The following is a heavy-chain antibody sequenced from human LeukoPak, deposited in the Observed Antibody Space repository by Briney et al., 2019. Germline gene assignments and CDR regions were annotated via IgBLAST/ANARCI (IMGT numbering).Heavy chain of an antibody. D-gene: IGHD3-10*01. CDR3: ASLPGSNRDMDV. CDR1: GGSISSSSYY. Sequence: PSETLSLTCTVSGGSISSSSYYWGSIRQPPGKGLEWIGSIFYSGSTYYNPSLKSRVTMSVDTSKNQFSLELSSVTAADTAVHYCASLPGSNRDMDVSGKGDPVTVSS. CDR2: IFYSGST. V-gene: IGHV4-39*01. J-gene: IGHJ6*03.